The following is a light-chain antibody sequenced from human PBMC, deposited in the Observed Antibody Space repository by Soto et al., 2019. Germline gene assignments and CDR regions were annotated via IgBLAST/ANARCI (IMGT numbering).Light chain of an antibody. CDR1: SSDIGAYNF. J-gene: IGLJ2*01. V-gene: IGLV2-11*01. Sequence: QSALTQPRSVSGSPGQSVTISCTGTSSDIGAYNFVSWYQQHPGKAPKFIIYDVDKRPSGVPDRFYGSKSGNTASLTISGLQAEYEADYFCCSYAGSDTFVVFGVGTKVTVL. CDR2: DVD. CDR3: CSYAGSDTFVV.